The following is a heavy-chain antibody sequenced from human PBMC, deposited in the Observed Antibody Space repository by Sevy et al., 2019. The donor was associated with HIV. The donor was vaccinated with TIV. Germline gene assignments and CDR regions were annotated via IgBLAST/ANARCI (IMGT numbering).Heavy chain of an antibody. CDR2: ISWDGGST. D-gene: IGHD3-22*01. Sequence: GGSLRLSCAASGFTFDDYTMHWVRQAPGKGLEWVSLISWDGGSTYYADSVKGGFTISRDNSKNSLCMQMNSLRTKDTASYYCSKESLNYYASSGTYYFDYWGQGTLVTVSS. CDR3: SKESLNYYASSGTYYFDY. V-gene: IGHV3-43*01. J-gene: IGHJ4*02. CDR1: GFTFDDYT.